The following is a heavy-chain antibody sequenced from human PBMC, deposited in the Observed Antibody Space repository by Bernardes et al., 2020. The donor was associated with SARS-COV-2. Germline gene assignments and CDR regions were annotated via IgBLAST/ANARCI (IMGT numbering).Heavy chain of an antibody. D-gene: IGHD4-17*01. Sequence: SLRLSCATSGFTFSSSTVHWVRQAPGTGLEWVSSISGSSTYKFYADSVKGRFTISRDNAENSLYLQMNSLTADDTALYYCARTISDYGGNTYFDLWGRGTVVTVSS. CDR1: GFTFSSST. CDR3: ARTISDYGGNTYFDL. J-gene: IGHJ2*01. V-gene: IGHV3-21*06. CDR2: ISGSSTYK.